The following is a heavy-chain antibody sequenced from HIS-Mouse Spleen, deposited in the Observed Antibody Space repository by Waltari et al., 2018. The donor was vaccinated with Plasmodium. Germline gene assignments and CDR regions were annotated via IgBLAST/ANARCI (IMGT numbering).Heavy chain of an antibody. Sequence: QVQLVQSGAEVKKPGASVKVSCKASGYTFTGYYMPWVRPAPGQGLEWMGWINPNSGGTNYEQKFQGRVTMTRDTSISTAYMELSRPRSNDTAVYYCAVGRWLQPRDYWGQGTLVTVSS. V-gene: IGHV1-2*02. CDR3: AVGRWLQPRDY. CDR1: GYTFTGYY. CDR2: INPNSGGT. D-gene: IGHD5-12*01. J-gene: IGHJ4*02.